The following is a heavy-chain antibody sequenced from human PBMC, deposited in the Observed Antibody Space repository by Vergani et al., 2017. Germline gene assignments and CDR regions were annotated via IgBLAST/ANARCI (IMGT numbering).Heavy chain of an antibody. D-gene: IGHD3-22*01. CDR1: GCTFSSYA. CDR2: IIPIFGTA. V-gene: IGHV1-69*06. Sequence: QVQLVQSGAEVKKPGSSVKVSCKASGCTFSSYAISWVRQAPGQGLEWMGGIIPIFGTANYAQKFQGRVTITADKSTSTAYMELSSLRSEYTAVYYCARGSSDYYDSSGYYGYGSQGTLVTVSS. J-gene: IGHJ4*02. CDR3: ARGSSDYYDSSGYYGY.